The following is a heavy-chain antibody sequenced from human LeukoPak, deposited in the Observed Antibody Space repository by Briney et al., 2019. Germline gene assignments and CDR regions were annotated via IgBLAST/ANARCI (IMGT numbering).Heavy chain of an antibody. Sequence: PSETLSLTCAVYGGSFSGYYWSWTRQPPGKGLEWIGEINHSGSTNYNPSLKSRVTISVDTSKNQFSLKLSSVTAADTAVYYCARDRIVWFGELLKDYYYYMDVWGKGTTVTISS. CDR1: GGSFSGYY. CDR2: INHSGST. D-gene: IGHD3-10*01. V-gene: IGHV4-34*01. CDR3: ARDRIVWFGELLKDYYYYMDV. J-gene: IGHJ6*03.